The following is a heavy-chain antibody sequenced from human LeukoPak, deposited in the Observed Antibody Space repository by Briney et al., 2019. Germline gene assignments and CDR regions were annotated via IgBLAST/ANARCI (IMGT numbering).Heavy chain of an antibody. V-gene: IGHV1-2*02. Sequence: GASVTVSFKASGYTFTGYYMYWVRQAPGQGLEWMGWINPNSGGTKYAQKFQGRVTMTRDTSISTAYMELSSLISADTAVYYCAAPFRTEDYYHGMDVWGQGTTVTVSS. CDR2: INPNSGGT. D-gene: IGHD3/OR15-3a*01. CDR3: AAPFRTEDYYHGMDV. CDR1: GYTFTGYY. J-gene: IGHJ6*02.